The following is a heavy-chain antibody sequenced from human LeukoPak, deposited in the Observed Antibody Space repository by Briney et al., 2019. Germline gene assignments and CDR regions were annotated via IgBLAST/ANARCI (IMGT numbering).Heavy chain of an antibody. CDR2: IHYSGSA. CDR3: ARPENDGSYHY. D-gene: IGHD1-26*01. CDR1: GGSISSSTYY. J-gene: IGHJ4*02. Sequence: SETLSLTCTVSGGSISSSTYYWGWIRQPPGKGLEWIGSIHYSGSAYYNPSLKSRVTISVDTSKNQFSLKLSSVTAADTAVYYCARPENDGSYHYWGRGTLVTVSS. V-gene: IGHV4-39*01.